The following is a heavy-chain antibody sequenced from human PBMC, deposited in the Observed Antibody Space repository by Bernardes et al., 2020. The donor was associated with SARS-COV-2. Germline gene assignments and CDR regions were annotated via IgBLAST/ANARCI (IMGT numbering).Heavy chain of an antibody. CDR1: GFTVSTNY. V-gene: IGHV3-66*02. J-gene: IGHJ4*02. CDR2: IYSGGST. D-gene: IGHD3-22*01. Sequence: GGSLRLSCVASGFTVSTNYMTWVRQAPGKGLEWVSVIYSGGSTYYADSVKGRFTISRDNSKNTLYLQMNNLRDADTAVYYCARASSESSGYYWDYWGQGTLVTVSS. CDR3: ARASSESSGYYWDY.